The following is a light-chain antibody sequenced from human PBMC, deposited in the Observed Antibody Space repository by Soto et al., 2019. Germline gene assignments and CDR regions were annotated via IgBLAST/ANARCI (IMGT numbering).Light chain of an antibody. J-gene: IGLJ2*01. CDR2: VGTGGIVG. Sequence: QSVLTQPPSASASLGASVTLTCTLSSGYSNYNVDWYQQRPGKGPRFVMRVGTGGIVGSKGDGIPDRFSVLGSGLNRYLTIKNIQEEDESDYHCGADHGSGSNFSVFGGGTKLTVL. CDR3: GADHGSGSNFSV. V-gene: IGLV9-49*01. CDR1: SGYSNYN.